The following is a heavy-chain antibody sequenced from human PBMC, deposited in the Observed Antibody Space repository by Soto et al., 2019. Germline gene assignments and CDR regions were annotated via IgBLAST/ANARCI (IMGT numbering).Heavy chain of an antibody. CDR2: IGTGGDT. CDR3: ATQDFRGATGTT. D-gene: IGHD1-1*01. CDR1: GFAFSSYA. J-gene: IGHJ4*02. Sequence: GGSLRLSCAASGFAFSSYALHWVRRAPGKGLEWVSAIGTGGDTYYADSVMGRSTISRDNAKKSLYLHMNSLIAEDMAVYYCATQDFRGATGTTWGQGTLVTVSS. V-gene: IGHV3-13*01.